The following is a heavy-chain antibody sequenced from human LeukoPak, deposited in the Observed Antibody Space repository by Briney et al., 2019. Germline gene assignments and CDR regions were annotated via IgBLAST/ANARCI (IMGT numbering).Heavy chain of an antibody. CDR2: IRYDGSNK. CDR3: ARAQDYSYYMDV. J-gene: IGHJ6*03. Sequence: GGSLRLSCAASGFTFSSYGMHWVRQAPGKGLEWVAFIRYDGSNKYYADSVKGRFTISRDNSKNTLYLQMNSLRAEDTAVYYCARAQDYSYYMDVWGKGTTVTVSS. V-gene: IGHV3-30*02. CDR1: GFTFSSYG.